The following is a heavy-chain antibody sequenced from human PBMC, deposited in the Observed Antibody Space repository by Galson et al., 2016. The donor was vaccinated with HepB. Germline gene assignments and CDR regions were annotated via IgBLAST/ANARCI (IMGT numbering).Heavy chain of an antibody. Sequence: QSGAEVKKPGESLKISCQGSGYSFTNYWIGWVRQMPGKGLAWMGIIYPGDSDARYSPSFQGQVTISADKSITPAYLQWSSLKASDTAMYYCARLDGGSYPLSEHFQHWGQGTLVTVSS. D-gene: IGHD1-26*01. CDR1: GYSFTNYW. V-gene: IGHV5-51*01. J-gene: IGHJ1*01. CDR2: IYPGDSDA. CDR3: ARLDGGSYPLSEHFQH.